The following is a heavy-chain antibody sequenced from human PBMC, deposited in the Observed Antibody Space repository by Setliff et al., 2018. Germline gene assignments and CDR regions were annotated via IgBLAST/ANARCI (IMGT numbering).Heavy chain of an antibody. D-gene: IGHD5-12*01. CDR3: TTDRGIYYPIDY. CDR1: GFTFSNAW. CDR2: IKSKTDGGTT. V-gene: IGHV3-15*01. J-gene: IGHJ4*02. Sequence: GGSLRLSCAASGFTFSNAWMSWVRQAPGKGLEWVGRIKSKTDGGTTDYAAPVKGRFTISRDDSKNTLYLQMNSLKTEDTAVYYCTTDRGIYYPIDYWGQGTLVTVSS.